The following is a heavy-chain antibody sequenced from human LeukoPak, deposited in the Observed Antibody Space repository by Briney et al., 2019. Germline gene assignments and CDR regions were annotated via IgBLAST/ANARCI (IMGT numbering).Heavy chain of an antibody. J-gene: IGHJ6*03. CDR2: ISYDGSNK. V-gene: IGHV3-30*03. Sequence: SGGSLRLSCAASGFTFSSYGMHWVRQAPGKGLEWVAVISYDGSNKYYADSVKGRFTISRDNSKNTLYLQMNSLRAEDTAVYYSSIAAAGNPEDYYYYMDVWGKGTTVTVSS. CDR3: SIAAAGNPEDYYYYMDV. CDR1: GFTFSSYG. D-gene: IGHD6-13*01.